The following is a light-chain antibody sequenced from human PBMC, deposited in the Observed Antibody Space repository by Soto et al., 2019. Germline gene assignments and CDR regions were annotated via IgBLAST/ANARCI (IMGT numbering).Light chain of an antibody. CDR3: HQYNNWPWT. CDR1: QRVSSH. CDR2: AAS. J-gene: IGKJ1*01. V-gene: IGKV3-15*01. Sequence: EIVLTQSPGTLSLSPGGGATIPCRASQRVSSHLAWYQQKPGQAPRLLIYAASTRATGIPVRFSGSGSETEFTLTIRSLQSEDFALYYCHQYNNWPWTFGQGTKVDIK.